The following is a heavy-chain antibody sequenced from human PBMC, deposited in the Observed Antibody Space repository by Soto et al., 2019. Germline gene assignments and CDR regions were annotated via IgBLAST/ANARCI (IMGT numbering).Heavy chain of an antibody. Sequence: GASVKVSCKASGYTFTSYGISWVRQAPGQGLEWMGWISAYNGNTNYAQKLQGRVTMTTDTSTSTAYMELRSLRSDDTAVYCCAGGYYYGSGSPDDGMDVWGQGTTVTVSS. J-gene: IGHJ6*02. D-gene: IGHD3-10*01. V-gene: IGHV1-18*01. CDR1: GYTFTSYG. CDR2: ISAYNGNT. CDR3: AGGYYYGSGSPDDGMDV.